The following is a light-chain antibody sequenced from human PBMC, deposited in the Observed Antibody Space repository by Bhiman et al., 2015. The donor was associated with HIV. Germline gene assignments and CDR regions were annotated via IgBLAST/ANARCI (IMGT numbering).Light chain of an antibody. V-gene: IGLV2-11*01. J-gene: IGLJ1*01. Sequence: QSALTQPRSVSGSLGQSVTISCTGSRSDVGHSDFVSWYRQYPGKAPTIILYEVDKRPSGVPDRFSGSKFGNTASLTISELQTEDEADYYCCSFTGDTHLYVFGSGTTVTVL. CDR2: EVD. CDR3: CSFTGDTHLYV. CDR1: RSDVGHSDF.